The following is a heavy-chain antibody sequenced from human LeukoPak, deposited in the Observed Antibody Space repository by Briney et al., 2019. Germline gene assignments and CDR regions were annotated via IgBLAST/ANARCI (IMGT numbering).Heavy chain of an antibody. CDR1: GGSISSYY. Sequence: PSETLSLTCTVSGGSISSYYWSWIRQPPGKGLEWIGYIYYSGSTNYNPSLKSRVTISVDTSKNQFSLKLSSVTAADTAVYYCARLRYSGSYYVGYYFDYWGQGTLVTVSS. J-gene: IGHJ4*02. V-gene: IGHV4-59*08. CDR3: ARLRYSGSYYVGYYFDY. D-gene: IGHD1-26*01. CDR2: IYYSGST.